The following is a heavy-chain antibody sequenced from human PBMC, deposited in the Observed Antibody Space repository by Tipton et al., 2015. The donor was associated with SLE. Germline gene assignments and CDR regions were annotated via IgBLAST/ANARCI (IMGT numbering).Heavy chain of an antibody. CDR1: GFTFSNYW. V-gene: IGHV3-7*03. D-gene: IGHD3-22*01. Sequence: SLRLSCTVSGFTFSNYWMSWVRQAPGKGLEWVANIKQDGSDKYYVDSVKGRITISRDNAENSLYLQMNSLSADDTAVYYCARYYYDSTGDCLTCYRDIDVWGQGTTVTVSS. CDR3: ARYYYDSTGDCLTCYRDIDV. J-gene: IGHJ6*02. CDR2: IKQDGSDK.